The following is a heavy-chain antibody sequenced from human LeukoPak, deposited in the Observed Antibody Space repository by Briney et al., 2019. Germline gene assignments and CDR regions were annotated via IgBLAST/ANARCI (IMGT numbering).Heavy chain of an antibody. V-gene: IGHV3-48*04. D-gene: IGHD1-26*01. CDR1: GGSIRNND. Sequence: ETLSLTCAVSGGSIRNNDWWGWVRQAPGKGLEWLSYISTSSSTIYYADSVKGRFTISRDNAKNSLYLQMNSLRAEDTAVYYCARGSGWVGATKGYYFDYWGQGTLVTVSS. CDR3: ARGSGWVGATKGYYFDY. J-gene: IGHJ4*02. CDR2: ISTSSSTI.